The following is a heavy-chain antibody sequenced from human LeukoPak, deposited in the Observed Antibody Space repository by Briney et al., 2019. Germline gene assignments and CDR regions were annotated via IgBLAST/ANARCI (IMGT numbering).Heavy chain of an antibody. CDR3: ARVEQWLVSY. V-gene: IGHV1-2*02. D-gene: IGHD6-19*01. J-gene: IGHJ4*02. Sequence: ASVKVSCKASEYTFTGNYMHWVRQAPGQGLEWMGWINPNSGGTNYAQKFQGRVTMTRDTSISTAYMELSRLRSDDTAVYYCARVEQWLVSYWGQGTLVTVSS. CDR2: INPNSGGT. CDR1: EYTFTGNY.